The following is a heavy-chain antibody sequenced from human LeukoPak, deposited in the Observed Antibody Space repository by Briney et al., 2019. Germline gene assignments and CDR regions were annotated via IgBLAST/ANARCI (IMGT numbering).Heavy chain of an antibody. Sequence: SETLSLTCTVSGNSISSGYYWGWIRQPPGKGLEWIGSIYHSGITYYNPSLKSRVTISLDTSKNQFSLKLSSVTAADTAVYYCASQGRGYFDYWGQGTLVTVSS. J-gene: IGHJ4*02. CDR1: GNSISSGYY. CDR2: IYHSGIT. CDR3: ASQGRGYFDY. D-gene: IGHD3-10*01. V-gene: IGHV4-38-2*02.